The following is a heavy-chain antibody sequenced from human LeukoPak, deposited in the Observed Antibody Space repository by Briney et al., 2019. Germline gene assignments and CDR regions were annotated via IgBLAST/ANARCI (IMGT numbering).Heavy chain of an antibody. CDR1: GFTVSGNY. CDR3: AREASGYYRDF. Sequence: PGGSLRLSCAASGFTVSGNYMSWVRQAPGKGLEWLSVIHRGGNTYYADSVKGRFTISRDSSKNTVFLQMDSLRAEDTAVYYCAREASGYYRDFWGQGTLVTVSS. D-gene: IGHD3-3*01. J-gene: IGHJ4*02. V-gene: IGHV3-66*01. CDR2: IHRGGNT.